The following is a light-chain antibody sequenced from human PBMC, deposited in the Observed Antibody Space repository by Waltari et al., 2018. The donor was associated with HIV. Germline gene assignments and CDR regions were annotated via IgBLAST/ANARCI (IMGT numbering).Light chain of an antibody. CDR1: QSLSSH. V-gene: IGKV3-11*01. CDR2: EAS. CDR3: QQRSDWPIT. Sequence: EIVLTQSPATLSLSPGERATLSCRASQSLSSHLAWYRQKPGQAPTLLIYEASNRATGIPARFSGSGSGTDFTLSISSLEPEDFAVYYCQQRSDWPITFGQGTRLEIK. J-gene: IGKJ5*01.